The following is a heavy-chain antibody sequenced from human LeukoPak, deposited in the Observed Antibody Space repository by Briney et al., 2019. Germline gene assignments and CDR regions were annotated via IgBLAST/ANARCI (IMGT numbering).Heavy chain of an antibody. Sequence: TGGSLRLSCEVSGSTFTDYWMNWVRQAPGKGPEWVASIRQDGSEKTYVDSVKGRFTISRDNTKNSLSLQLNGLRAEDTAVYYCARDGTAAGLYFDLWGQGTLVTVSS. CDR3: ARDGTAAGLYFDL. CDR2: IRQDGSEK. V-gene: IGHV3-7*01. J-gene: IGHJ4*01. D-gene: IGHD6-13*01. CDR1: GSTFTDYW.